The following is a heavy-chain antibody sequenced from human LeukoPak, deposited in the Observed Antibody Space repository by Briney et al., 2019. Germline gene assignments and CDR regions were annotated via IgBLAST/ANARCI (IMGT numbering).Heavy chain of an antibody. D-gene: IGHD6-19*01. J-gene: IGHJ4*02. CDR3: GKDVDQWPSFEG. CDR1: GFTFDNYS. Sequence: GGSLRLSCAASGFTFDNYSMSWVRQPPGKGLEWVSNINGSGGSTYYAVSVKGGFTISRDNSKTPLYLQRNSLRAEDTAVYYCGKDVDQWPSFEGWGQGILVTAS. CDR2: INGSGGST. V-gene: IGHV3-23*01.